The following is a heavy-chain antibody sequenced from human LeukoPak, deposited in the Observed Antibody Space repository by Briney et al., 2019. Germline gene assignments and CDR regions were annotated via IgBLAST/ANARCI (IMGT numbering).Heavy chain of an antibody. D-gene: IGHD2-15*01. CDR2: IRYDGSNK. Sequence: GGSLRLSCAASGFTFSSYGMHWVRQAPGKGLEWVAFIRYDGSNKYYADSVKGRFTISRDNSKNTPYLQMNSLRAEDTAVYYCAKGWWEPLSAFDYWGQGTLVTVSS. CDR3: AKGWWEPLSAFDY. V-gene: IGHV3-30*02. CDR1: GFTFSSYG. J-gene: IGHJ4*02.